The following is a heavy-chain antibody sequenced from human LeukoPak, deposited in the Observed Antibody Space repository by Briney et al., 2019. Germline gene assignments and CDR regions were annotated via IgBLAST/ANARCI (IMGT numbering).Heavy chain of an antibody. CDR3: ARVGQRWLRKGADY. CDR1: GGSISSYY. V-gene: IGHV4-59*12. CDR2: IYYSGST. D-gene: IGHD5-24*01. Sequence: PSETLSLTCTVSGGSISSYYWSWIRQPPGKGLEWIGYIYYSGSTNYNPSLKSRVTISVDTSKNQFSLKLSSVTAADTAVYYCARVGQRWLRKGADYWGQGTLVTVSS. J-gene: IGHJ4*02.